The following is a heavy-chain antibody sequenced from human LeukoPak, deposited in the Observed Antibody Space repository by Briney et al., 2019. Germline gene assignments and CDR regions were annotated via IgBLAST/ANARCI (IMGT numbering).Heavy chain of an antibody. J-gene: IGHJ6*03. CDR2: ISAYNGNT. CDR3: ARDMYYYDSSGYYYYYYYMDV. Sequence: ASVKVSCKASGYTFTSYGISWVRQAPGQGLEWMEWISAYNGNTNYAQKLQGRVTMTTDTSTSTAYMELRSLRSDDTAVYYCARDMYYYDSSGYYYYYYYMDVWGKGTTVTISS. V-gene: IGHV1-18*01. CDR1: GYTFTSYG. D-gene: IGHD3-22*01.